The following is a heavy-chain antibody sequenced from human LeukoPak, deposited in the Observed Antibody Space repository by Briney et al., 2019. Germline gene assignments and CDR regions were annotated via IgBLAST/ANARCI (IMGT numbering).Heavy chain of an antibody. CDR1: GFTFTNYA. D-gene: IGHD6-13*01. CDR3: ARVEQQPYYYYYGMDV. Sequence: GGSLRLSCAASGFTFTNYAMSWVRQAPGKGLEWVSVIYSGGSTYYADSVKGRFTISRHNSKNTLYLQMNSLRAEDTAVYYCARVEQQPYYYYYGMDVWGQGTTVTVSS. V-gene: IGHV3-53*04. J-gene: IGHJ6*02. CDR2: IYSGGST.